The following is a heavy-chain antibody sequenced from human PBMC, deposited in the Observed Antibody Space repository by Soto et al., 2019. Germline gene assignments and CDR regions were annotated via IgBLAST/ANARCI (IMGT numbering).Heavy chain of an antibody. Sequence: PSETLSLTCAVYGGSFSGYYWSWIRQPPGKGLEWIGEINHSGSTNYNPSLKSRVTISVDTSKNQFSLKLSSVTAADTAVYYCARVLGEQQLVPYGMDVWGQGTTVTVSS. D-gene: IGHD6-13*01. CDR1: GGSFSGYY. V-gene: IGHV4-34*01. CDR3: ARVLGEQQLVPYGMDV. CDR2: INHSGST. J-gene: IGHJ6*02.